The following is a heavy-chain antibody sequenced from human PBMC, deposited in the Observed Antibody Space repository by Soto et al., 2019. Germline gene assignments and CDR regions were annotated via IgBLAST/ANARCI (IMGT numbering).Heavy chain of an antibody. V-gene: IGHV1-18*04. Sequence: QVQLVQSGTEVKKPGASVKVSCKASGYPFPNYGLSWVRQAPGQGLEWMGWISVSSGNREYTQKYQDRLIMTTDTSTRTAYMELRSLTSDDTAVYYCARGWGHTSGDLDYWGQGTLVIVSS. CDR2: ISVSSGNR. CDR3: ARGWGHTSGDLDY. CDR1: GYPFPNYG. D-gene: IGHD6-19*01. J-gene: IGHJ4*02.